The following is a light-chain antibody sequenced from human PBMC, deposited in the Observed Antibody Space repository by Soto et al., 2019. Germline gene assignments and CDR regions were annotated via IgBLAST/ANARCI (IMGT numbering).Light chain of an antibody. V-gene: IGKV3-15*01. CDR1: QSVSSN. CDR3: QQYNNWPPRYT. CDR2: GAS. Sequence: EIAMTQYPATLSVSPGERATLSCRASQSVSSNLAWYQQKPGQAPRLLIYGASTRATSIPARFSGSGSGTEYTLTNISLQSEDCAVYYCQQYNNWPPRYTFGQGTKLEIK. J-gene: IGKJ2*01.